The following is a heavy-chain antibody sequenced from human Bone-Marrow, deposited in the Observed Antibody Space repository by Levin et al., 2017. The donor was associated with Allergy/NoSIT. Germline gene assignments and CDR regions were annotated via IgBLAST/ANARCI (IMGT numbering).Heavy chain of an antibody. V-gene: IGHV1-2*04. J-gene: IGHJ4*02. CDR3: ARVYSSSSGRWYFDY. Sequence: GASVKVSCKASGYTFTGYYMHWVRQAPGQGLEWMGWINPNSGGTNYAQKFQGWVTMTRDTSISTAYMELSRLRSDDTAVYYCARVYSSSSGRWYFDYWGQGTLVTVSS. D-gene: IGHD6-6*01. CDR2: INPNSGGT. CDR1: GYTFTGYY.